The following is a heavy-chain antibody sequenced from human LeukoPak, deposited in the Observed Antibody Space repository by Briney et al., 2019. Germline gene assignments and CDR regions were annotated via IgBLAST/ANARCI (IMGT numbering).Heavy chain of an antibody. J-gene: IGHJ4*02. CDR3: ARSMDS. CDR1: GESFSGNF. CDR2: ITQDGSDK. V-gene: IGHV3-7*01. Sequence: ETLSLTCAVSGESFSGNFWTWIRQAPGRGLEWVASITQDGSDKFYVDSVKGRFTISRDNAKNSVYLQMNSLRDEDTAVYYCARSMDSWGQGTLVTVSS.